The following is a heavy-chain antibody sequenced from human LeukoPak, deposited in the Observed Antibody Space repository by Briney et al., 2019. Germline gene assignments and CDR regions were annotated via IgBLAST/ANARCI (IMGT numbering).Heavy chain of an antibody. V-gene: IGHV3-21*01. CDR3: ARETLYYYDSSGYPLDY. CDR1: GFTFSGFA. D-gene: IGHD3-22*01. CDR2: ISSSSSYI. Sequence: GGSLRLSCAASGFTFSGFAMTWVRQAPGKGLEWVSSISSSSSYIYYADSLKGRFTISRDNAKNSLYLQMNSLRAEDTAEYYCARETLYYYDSSGYPLDYWGQGTLVTVSS. J-gene: IGHJ4*02.